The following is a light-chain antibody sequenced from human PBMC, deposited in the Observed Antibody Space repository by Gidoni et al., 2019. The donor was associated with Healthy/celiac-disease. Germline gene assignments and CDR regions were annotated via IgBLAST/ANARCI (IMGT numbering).Light chain of an antibody. CDR1: QSISSY. V-gene: IGKV1-39*01. J-gene: IGKJ3*01. CDR3: QQSYSTPCT. Sequence: DIQTTQSPASLSASVGDRVTITCRASQSISSYLNWYQQKPGKAPKLLIYAASSLESGVPSRFSGSGSGTDFTLTISSLQPEDFATYYCQQSYSTPCTFGPGTKVEIK. CDR2: AAS.